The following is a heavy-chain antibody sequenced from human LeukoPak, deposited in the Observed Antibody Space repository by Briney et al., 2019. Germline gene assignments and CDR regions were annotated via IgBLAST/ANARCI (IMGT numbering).Heavy chain of an antibody. V-gene: IGHV3-33*01. CDR2: IWYDGNNE. D-gene: IGHD2-15*01. Sequence: GGSLRLSCAASGFTFSNYGMHWVRQAPGKGLEWVAVIWYDGNNEYYEDSVKGRFTISRDNSKNSLYLQMNSLRAEDTAVYYCARARGVYCSGGSCHAYYYYGMDVWGKGTTVTVSS. CDR1: GFTFSNYG. CDR3: ARARGVYCSGGSCHAYYYYGMDV. J-gene: IGHJ6*04.